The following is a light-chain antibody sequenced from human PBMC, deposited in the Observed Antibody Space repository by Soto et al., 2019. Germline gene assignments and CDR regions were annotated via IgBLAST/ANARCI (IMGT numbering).Light chain of an antibody. CDR2: AAS. CDR3: QHYADSPPVFT. J-gene: IGKJ3*01. V-gene: IGKV3-20*01. CDR1: RFVSNYY. Sequence: DIVLTQSPGTLSLSPGDRATLSCRTSRFVSNYYLAWYQQRPGQAPRLLIYAASSRATDIPDRFSGSGSGTDFTLTISRLEPEDFAVSYCQHYADSPPVFTFGPGTKVEI.